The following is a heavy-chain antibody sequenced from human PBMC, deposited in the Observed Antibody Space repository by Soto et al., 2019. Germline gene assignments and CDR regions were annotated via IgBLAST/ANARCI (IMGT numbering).Heavy chain of an antibody. CDR2: IWYDGSNK. D-gene: IGHD4-17*01. J-gene: IGHJ6*04. CDR3: ARSDYENYYYYGMDV. V-gene: IGHV3-33*01. CDR1: GFTFSSYC. Sequence: PGGSLRLSCAASGFTFSSYCMHWVRQAPGKGLEWVAVIWYDGSNKYYADSVKGRFTISRDNSKNTLYLQMNSLRAEDTAVYYCARSDYENYYYYGMDVWGKGTTVTVSS.